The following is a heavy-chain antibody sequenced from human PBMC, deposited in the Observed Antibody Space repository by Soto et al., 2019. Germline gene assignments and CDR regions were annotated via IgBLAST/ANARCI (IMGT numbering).Heavy chain of an antibody. D-gene: IGHD3-3*01. Sequence: GSSVKVSCKASGYTFTSSAMHWVRQAPGQRLEWMGWINAGNGNTKYSQKFQGRVTITRDTSASTAYMELSSLRSEDTAVYYCARQRITIFGVTPDASDIWGQGTMVTVS. J-gene: IGHJ3*02. CDR1: GYTFTSSA. CDR3: ARQRITIFGVTPDASDI. CDR2: INAGNGNT. V-gene: IGHV1-3*01.